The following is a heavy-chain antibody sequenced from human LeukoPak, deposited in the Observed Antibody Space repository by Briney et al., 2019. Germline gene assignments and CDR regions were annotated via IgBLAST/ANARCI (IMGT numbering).Heavy chain of an antibody. J-gene: IGHJ4*02. CDR2: INPKSGGT. V-gene: IGHV1-2*02. D-gene: IGHD3-22*01. CDR3: ARGWYYYDSSGYSIDY. CDR1: GYSFIDKY. Sequence: ASVKVSCKASGYSFIDKYIHWVRQAPGQGLEWMGWINPKSGGTNYAQKFQGRVTMTRDTSISTAYMELSRLRSDDTAVYYCARGWYYYDSSGYSIDYWGQGTLVTVSS.